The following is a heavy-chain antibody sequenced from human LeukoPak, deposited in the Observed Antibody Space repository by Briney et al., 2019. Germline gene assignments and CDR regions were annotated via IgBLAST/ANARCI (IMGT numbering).Heavy chain of an antibody. CDR3: AKEGGYCSSTSCYNEDAFDI. D-gene: IGHD2-2*02. Sequence: GSLRLSCAAPGVSFSSSAMRWVRGGPGEGREWGSATSGSVGIRYYADSVKGRFTISRDNSKNTLYLQMNSLRAEDTAVYYCAKEGGYCSSTSCYNEDAFDIWGQGTMVTVSS. CDR2: TSGSVGIR. J-gene: IGHJ3*02. V-gene: IGHV3-23*01. CDR1: GVSFSSSA.